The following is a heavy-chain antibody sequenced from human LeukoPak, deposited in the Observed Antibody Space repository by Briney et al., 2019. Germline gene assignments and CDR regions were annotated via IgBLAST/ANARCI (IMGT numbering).Heavy chain of an antibody. Sequence: GGSLRLSCAASGFAFNSNWMSWVRQAPGKGLEWVANIKQDGSEKYYVDSVKGRFTISRDNAKNSLSLQMNSLRAEDTAVYYCARDKYYDRYFDSWGQGTLVTVSS. CDR2: IKQDGSEK. CDR1: GFAFNSNW. V-gene: IGHV3-7*01. J-gene: IGHJ4*02. D-gene: IGHD3-22*01. CDR3: ARDKYYDRYFDS.